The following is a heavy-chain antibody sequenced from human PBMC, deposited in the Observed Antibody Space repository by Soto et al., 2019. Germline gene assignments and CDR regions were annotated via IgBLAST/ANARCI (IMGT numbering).Heavy chain of an antibody. Sequence: ASVKVSCKTSGYTFTDFAMHWVRQAPGQSLEWMGWINPATGNIKYLKKFEGRVTITRDTSASTVYMDLRSLRSEDTAVYCCTREGAVAGNWLDPWGQGTLVTVSS. CDR3: TREGAVAGNWLDP. CDR1: GYTFTDFA. CDR2: INPATGNI. V-gene: IGHV1-3*01. J-gene: IGHJ5*02. D-gene: IGHD6-19*01.